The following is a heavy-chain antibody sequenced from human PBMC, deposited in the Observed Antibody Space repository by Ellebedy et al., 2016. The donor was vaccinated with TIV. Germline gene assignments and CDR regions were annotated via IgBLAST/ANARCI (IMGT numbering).Heavy chain of an antibody. Sequence: GGSLRLSCAASGFSFRSYWMSWVRKAPGKGLEWVANIYQDGSDEYYVDSVKGRFTTPRDNDNKALFLQMNSLRVEDTAGYYGSRRGSYGDYAVQINSWFDRWGRGTLVTVSS. J-gene: IGHJ5*02. D-gene: IGHD4-17*01. CDR3: SRRGSYGDYAVQINSWFDR. CDR1: GFSFRSYW. V-gene: IGHV3-7*01. CDR2: IYQDGSDE.